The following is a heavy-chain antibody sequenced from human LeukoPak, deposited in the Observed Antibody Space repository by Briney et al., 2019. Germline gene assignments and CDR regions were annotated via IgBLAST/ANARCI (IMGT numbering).Heavy chain of an antibody. CDR3: ARSAKGDEYSSGWYGGPHPHYYYYMDV. D-gene: IGHD6-19*01. CDR1: DGSISSATYY. CDR2: FFYTGST. V-gene: IGHV4-39*07. J-gene: IGHJ6*03. Sequence: PSETLSLTCTVSDGSISSATYYWGWIRQPPNKGLDWIGSFFYTGSTYYSPSLKSRVTISVDTSENQLSLKLSSVTAADTAVYYCARSAKGDEYSSGWYGGPHPHYYYYMDVWGKGTTVTVSS.